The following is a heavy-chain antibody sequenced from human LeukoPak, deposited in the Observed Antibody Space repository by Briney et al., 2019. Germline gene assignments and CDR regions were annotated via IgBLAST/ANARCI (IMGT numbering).Heavy chain of an antibody. D-gene: IGHD2-2*01. J-gene: IGHJ5*02. Sequence: PGGSLRLSCSASGFTFSNYAMTWVRQAPGKGLEWVSAISGSDGSTYYADSVKGRFSISRDSSKNTLYLQMNTLRAEDTAVYYCSRGSAIVVIPAAFSWFDPWGQGTLVTVSS. CDR2: ISGSDGST. CDR1: GFTFSNYA. CDR3: SRGSAIVVIPAAFSWFDP. V-gene: IGHV3-23*01.